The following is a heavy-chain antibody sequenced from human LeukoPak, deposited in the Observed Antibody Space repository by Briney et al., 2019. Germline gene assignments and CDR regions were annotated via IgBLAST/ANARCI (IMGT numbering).Heavy chain of an antibody. CDR2: INHSGST. J-gene: IGHJ3*02. CDR3: ARKAYYGSGSYSGSDAFDI. Sequence: SETLSLTCAVYGGSFSGYYWSWIRQPPGKGLEWIGEINHSGSTNYNPSLKSRVTISVDTSKNQFSLKLSSVTAADTAVYYCARKAYYGSGSYSGSDAFDIWGQGTMVTVSS. CDR1: GGSFSGYY. V-gene: IGHV4-34*01. D-gene: IGHD3-10*01.